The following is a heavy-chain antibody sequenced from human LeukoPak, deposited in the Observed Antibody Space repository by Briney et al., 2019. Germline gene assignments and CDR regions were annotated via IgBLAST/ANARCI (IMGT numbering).Heavy chain of an antibody. CDR1: GGSFNNIA. D-gene: IGHD6-13*01. V-gene: IGHV1-69*05. Sequence: ASVKVSCKASGGSFNNIALSWVRQAPGQGLEWMGGTIPVFGTANYAQKFQGRVTITTDESTSTAYMELSSLRSEDTAVYYCARSSIAAVDRAFDILGQGTMVTVSS. CDR2: TIPVFGTA. CDR3: ARSSIAAVDRAFDI. J-gene: IGHJ3*02.